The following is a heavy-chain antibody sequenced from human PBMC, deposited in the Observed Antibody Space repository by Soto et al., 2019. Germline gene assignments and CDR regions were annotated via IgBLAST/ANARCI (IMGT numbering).Heavy chain of an antibody. Sequence: QVQLVESGGGVVLPGRSLRLSCAASGFTFSSYAMHWVRQAPGKGLEWVAVISYDGSNKYYADSVKGRFTISRDNSKKTLNLQTNSLRAEDTAVYYCARDVTGLYYPYGMDVWGQGTTVSVSS. V-gene: IGHV3-30-3*01. CDR1: GFTFSSYA. D-gene: IGHD3-9*01. CDR3: ARDVTGLYYPYGMDV. J-gene: IGHJ6*02. CDR2: ISYDGSNK.